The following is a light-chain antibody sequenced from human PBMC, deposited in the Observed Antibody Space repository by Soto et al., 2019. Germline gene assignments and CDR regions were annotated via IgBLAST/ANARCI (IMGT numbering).Light chain of an antibody. J-gene: IGLJ2*01. CDR2: DVS. CDR1: SSDVGGYNY. V-gene: IGLV2-14*01. CDR3: SSLTTSTTVV. Sequence: QSVLTQPASVSGSPGQSITISCTGTSSDVGGYNYVSWYQQHPGKAPKLMIYDVSDRPSGVSNRFSGSKSGNTASLTISGLQAEDEADYYCSSLTTSTTVVFGGGTKVTVL.